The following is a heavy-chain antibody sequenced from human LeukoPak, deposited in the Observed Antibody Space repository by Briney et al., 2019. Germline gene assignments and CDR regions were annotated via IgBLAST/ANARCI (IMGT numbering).Heavy chain of an antibody. D-gene: IGHD2-2*01. J-gene: IGHJ5*02. V-gene: IGHV3-53*01. Sequence: GGSLRLSCAASGFTVSSNYISWVRQAPGKGLEWVSVIYSGGSTYYSDSVKGRFTISRDNSKNTLYLQMNSLRAEDTAVYYCARELGYCSSTSCYNWFDPWGQGTLVTVSS. CDR3: ARELGYCSSTSCYNWFDP. CDR1: GFTVSSNY. CDR2: IYSGGST.